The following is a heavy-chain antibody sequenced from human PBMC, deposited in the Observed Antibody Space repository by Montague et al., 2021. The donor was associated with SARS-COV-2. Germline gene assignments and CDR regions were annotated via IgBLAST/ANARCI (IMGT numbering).Heavy chain of an antibody. Sequence: CAISGDSVSSNSAAWNWIRQSPSRGLEWLGRTYYKSRWYNDYAVSLRSRITINADTSKNQFSLQLNSVTPEDTGVYYCARDATMTRGVRRDYYYDYGMDVWGQGTTVTVSS. CDR2: TYYKSRWYN. J-gene: IGHJ6*02. CDR3: ARDATMTRGVRRDYYYDYGMDV. V-gene: IGHV6-1*01. CDR1: GDSVSSNSAA. D-gene: IGHD3-10*01.